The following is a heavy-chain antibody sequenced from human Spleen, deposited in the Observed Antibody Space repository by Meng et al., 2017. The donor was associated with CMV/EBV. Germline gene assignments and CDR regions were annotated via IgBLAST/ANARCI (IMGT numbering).Heavy chain of an antibody. CDR2: ITGGGGNT. CDR3: AKSDYPYSFDH. V-gene: IGHV3-23*01. D-gene: IGHD3-10*01. CDR1: GFTFSSYA. J-gene: IGHJ4*02. Sequence: GGSLRLSCAASGFTFSSYAMNWVRQAPGKGLEWVSFITGGGGNTHYADSVKGRFTTSRDNSKNALFLQMNSLRAEDTAVYYCAKSDYPYSFDHWGQGTLVTVSS.